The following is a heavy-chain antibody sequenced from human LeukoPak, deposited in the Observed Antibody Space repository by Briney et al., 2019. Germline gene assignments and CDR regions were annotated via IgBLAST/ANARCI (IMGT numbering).Heavy chain of an antibody. V-gene: IGHV3-48*01. CDR2: ISTSSTAI. CDR3: ARDPYYYDSSGYPLRGLYFDY. Sequence: GGSLRLSCVASGFTFSTYGMNWVRQAPGKGLEWVSYISTSSTAIYYADSMKGRFTISRDNAENSLYLQMNSLRAEDTAVYYCARDPYYYDSSGYPLRGLYFDYWGQGTLVTVSS. CDR1: GFTFSTYG. D-gene: IGHD3-22*01. J-gene: IGHJ4*02.